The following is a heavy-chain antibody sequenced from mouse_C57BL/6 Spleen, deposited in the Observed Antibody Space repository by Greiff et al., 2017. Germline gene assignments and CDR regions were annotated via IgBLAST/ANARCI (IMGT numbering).Heavy chain of an antibody. CDR3: ALAYYSNYGY. Sequence: QVQLQQPGAELVKPGASVKLSCKASGYTFTSYWMQWVKQRPGQGLEWIGEIDPSDSYTNYNQKFKGKATLTVDTSSSTAYMQLSSLTSEDAAVYYCALAYYSNYGYWGQGTTHTVAS. CDR1: GYTFTSYW. J-gene: IGHJ2*01. D-gene: IGHD2-5*01. CDR2: IDPSDSYT. V-gene: IGHV1-50*01.